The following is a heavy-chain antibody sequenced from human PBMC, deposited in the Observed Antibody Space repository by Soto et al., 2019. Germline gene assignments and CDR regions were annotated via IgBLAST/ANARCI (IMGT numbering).Heavy chain of an antibody. CDR1: GYTFTSYG. Sequence: GASVKVSCKASGYTFTSYGISWVRQDHGQGLEWMGWISAYNGNTNYAQKLQGRVTMTRDTSTSTVYMELSSLRSEDTAVYYCARDPTPRHCSSTSCYAPTPDYYMDVWGKGTTVTVSS. V-gene: IGHV1-18*01. D-gene: IGHD2-2*01. CDR3: ARDPTPRHCSSTSCYAPTPDYYMDV. CDR2: ISAYNGNT. J-gene: IGHJ6*03.